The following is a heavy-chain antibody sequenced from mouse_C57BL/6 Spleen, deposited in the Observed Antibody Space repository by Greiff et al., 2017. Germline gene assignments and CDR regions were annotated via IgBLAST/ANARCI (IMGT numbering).Heavy chain of an antibody. J-gene: IGHJ2*01. CDR3: ARDYYGSY. V-gene: IGHV3-6*01. D-gene: IGHD1-1*01. CDR2: ISYDGSN. Sequence: EVKVEESGPGLVKPSQSLSLTCSVTGYSITSGYYWNWIRQFPGNKLEWMGYISYDGSNNYNPSLKNRISITRDTSKNQFFLKLNSVTTEDTATYYCARDYYGSYWGQGTTLTVSS. CDR1: GYSITSGYY.